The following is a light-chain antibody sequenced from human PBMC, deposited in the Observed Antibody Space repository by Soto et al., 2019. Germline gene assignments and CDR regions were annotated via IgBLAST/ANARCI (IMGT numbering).Light chain of an antibody. V-gene: IGKV3D-15*01. CDR1: QNVASSF. CDR3: QQYHNWPPIT. Sequence: EIVLTQSPGTLSLSPGERATLSCRASQNVASSFLAWYQQKPGQAPRLLIYGASTRATGIPARFSGSGSGTEFTLTISNLQSEDFAVYFCQQYHNWPPITFGQGTRLEI. J-gene: IGKJ5*01. CDR2: GAS.